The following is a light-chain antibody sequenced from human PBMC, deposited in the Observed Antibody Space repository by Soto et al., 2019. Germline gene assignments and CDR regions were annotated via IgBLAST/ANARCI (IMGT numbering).Light chain of an antibody. CDR1: QGISSY. V-gene: IGKV1-8*01. CDR3: QHYYSYPRT. Sequence: AIRMTQSPSSLSASTGDRVTITCRASQGISSYLAWYQQKPGKAPKLLIYAASTLQSGVTSRFSGSGSGTDFTLTISCLQSEDFATYYCQHYYSYPRTFGPGTKVDIK. J-gene: IGKJ3*01. CDR2: AAS.